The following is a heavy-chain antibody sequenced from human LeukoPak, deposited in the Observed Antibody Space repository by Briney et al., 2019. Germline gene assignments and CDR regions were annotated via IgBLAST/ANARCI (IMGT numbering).Heavy chain of an antibody. Sequence: GGSLRLSCAASGFTFNNYAMNWIRQAPGKGLEWLSYISSSSDTIYYAESVKGRLTISRDNAKNSLYLQMNSLRDEDTALYYCVRDRSAPDYWGRGTLVTVSS. CDR3: VRDRSAPDY. V-gene: IGHV3-48*02. CDR1: GFTFNNYA. J-gene: IGHJ4*02. CDR2: ISSSSDTI.